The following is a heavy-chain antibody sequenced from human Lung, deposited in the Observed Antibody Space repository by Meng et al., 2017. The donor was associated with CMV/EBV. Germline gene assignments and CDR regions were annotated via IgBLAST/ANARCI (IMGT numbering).Heavy chain of an antibody. CDR3: ARDPYDFWSGYRSLDY. J-gene: IGHJ4*02. CDR2: ISYDGSNK. CDR1: GFTFSSYA. V-gene: IGHV3-30-3*01. Sequence: SXKISXAASGFTFSSYAMHWVRQAPGKGLEWVAVISYDGSNKYYADSVKGRFTISRDNSKNTLYLQVNSLRAEDTAVYYCARDPYDFWSGYRSLDYWGQGTLVTVSS. D-gene: IGHD3-3*01.